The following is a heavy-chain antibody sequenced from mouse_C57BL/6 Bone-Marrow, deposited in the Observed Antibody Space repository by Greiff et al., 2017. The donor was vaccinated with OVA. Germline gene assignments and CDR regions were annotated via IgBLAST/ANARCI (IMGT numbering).Heavy chain of an antibody. D-gene: IGHD3-2*02. J-gene: IGHJ2*01. CDR2: IYPGDGDS. CDR1: GYAFSSSW. V-gene: IGHV1-82*01. CDR3: ARSAAQYDY. Sequence: VQLQQSGPELVKPGASVKISCKASGYAFSSSWMNWVKQRPGKGLEWIGRIYPGDGDSNYNGKFKGKATLTADKSSSTAYMQLSILTSEDSAVYFCARSAAQYDYWGQGTTLTGSS.